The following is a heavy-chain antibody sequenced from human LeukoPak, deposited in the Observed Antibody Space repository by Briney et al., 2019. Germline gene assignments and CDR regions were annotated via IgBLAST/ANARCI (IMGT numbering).Heavy chain of an antibody. V-gene: IGHV3-7*01. J-gene: IGHJ4*02. CDR2: MNQDGSEK. CDR3: ARDDSRPDY. Sequence: GGSLRLSCAASGFTFSSYWMSWVRQAPGKGLEWVANMNQDGSEKYYVDSVKGRFTISRDNAENSLYLQMNSLRAEDTAVYYCARDDSRPDYWGQGTLVTVSS. CDR1: GFTFSSYW. D-gene: IGHD4-11*01.